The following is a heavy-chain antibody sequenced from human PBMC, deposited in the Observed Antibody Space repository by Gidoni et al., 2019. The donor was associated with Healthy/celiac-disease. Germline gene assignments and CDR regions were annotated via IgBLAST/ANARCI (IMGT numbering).Heavy chain of an antibody. CDR2: IYYSGST. CDR1: GGSIRSSSYY. V-gene: IGHV4-39*01. J-gene: IGHJ5*02. Sequence: QLQLQDSVPGLVKPSGTLSLTFTVAGGSIRSSSYYWGCIRQPPGKGLEWIGSIYYSGSTYYNPSLNSRVTISVDTSKNQFSLKLISVPAADTAVYYCANARYDFWSGYSTFWRFDPWGQGTLVTVSS. D-gene: IGHD3-3*01. CDR3: ANARYDFWSGYSTFWRFDP.